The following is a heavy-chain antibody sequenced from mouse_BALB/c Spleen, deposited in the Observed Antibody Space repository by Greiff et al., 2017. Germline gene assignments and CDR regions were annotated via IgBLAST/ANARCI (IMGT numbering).Heavy chain of an antibody. CDR2: ISDGGSYT. CDR1: GFTFSDYY. Sequence: EVQGVESGGGLVKPGGSLKLSCAASGFTFSDYYMYWVRQTPEKRLEWVATISDGGSYTYYPDSVKGRFTISRDNAKNNLYLQMSSLKSEDTAMYYCARGDYYGSFAYWGQGTLVTVSA. D-gene: IGHD1-2*01. CDR3: ARGDYYGSFAY. J-gene: IGHJ3*01. V-gene: IGHV5-4*02.